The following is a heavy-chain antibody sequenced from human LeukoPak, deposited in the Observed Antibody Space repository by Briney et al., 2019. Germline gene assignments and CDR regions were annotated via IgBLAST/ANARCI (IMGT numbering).Heavy chain of an antibody. J-gene: IGHJ3*02. D-gene: IGHD2-15*01. Sequence: GGSLRLSCAASGFTFSDYYMSWIRQAPGKGLEWVSYISSSGSTIYYADSVKGRFTISRDNAKNSLYLQMNSLRAEDTAVYYCAKDLWSGGSCCDAFDIWGQGTMVTVSS. CDR2: ISSSGSTI. CDR1: GFTFSDYY. CDR3: AKDLWSGGSCCDAFDI. V-gene: IGHV3-11*01.